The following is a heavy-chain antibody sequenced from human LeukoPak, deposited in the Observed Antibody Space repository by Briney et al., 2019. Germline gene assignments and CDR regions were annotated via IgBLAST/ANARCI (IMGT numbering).Heavy chain of an antibody. CDR1: GFTFSDYY. V-gene: IGHV3-11*01. D-gene: IGHD6-13*01. J-gene: IGHJ4*02. CDR3: ARDRGSSWQYDY. Sequence: GGSLRLSCAASGFTFSDYYMSWIRQAPGKGLEWVSYISSSDDAIYYADSVKGRFTISRDNAKNSLHLQMNSLRAEDTAVYYCARDRGSSWQYDYWGQGTLVTVSS. CDR2: ISSSDDAI.